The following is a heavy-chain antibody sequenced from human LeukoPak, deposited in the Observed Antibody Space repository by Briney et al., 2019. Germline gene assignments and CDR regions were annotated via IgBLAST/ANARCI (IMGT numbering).Heavy chain of an antibody. CDR3: TRCIVGASGSGY. CDR2: INDSGGST. CDR1: GFTFSSYA. V-gene: IGHV3-23*01. D-gene: IGHD1-26*01. J-gene: IGHJ4*02. Sequence: QTGGSLRLSCAASGFTFSSYAMSWARQAPGKGLEGVSGINDSGGSTYYADSVKGRFTISRDNSKNTLSLQISSLRADGTAIYYSTRCIVGASGSGYWGQGTLVTVSS.